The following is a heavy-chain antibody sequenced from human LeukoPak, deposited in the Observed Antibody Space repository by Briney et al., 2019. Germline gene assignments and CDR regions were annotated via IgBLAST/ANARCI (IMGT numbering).Heavy chain of an antibody. CDR1: GFTFSSFA. D-gene: IGHD3-10*01. V-gene: IGHV3-30*04. CDR2: ISFDGSIK. J-gene: IGHJ4*02. Sequence: PGGSLRLSCAASGFTFSSFAMHWVRQAPGKGLEWVAVISFDGSIKYYADSVKGRFTISRDNSKNTLYLQMNSLRAEDTAVYYCASGRGTIITRIDYWGQGTLVTVSS. CDR3: ASGRGTIITRIDY.